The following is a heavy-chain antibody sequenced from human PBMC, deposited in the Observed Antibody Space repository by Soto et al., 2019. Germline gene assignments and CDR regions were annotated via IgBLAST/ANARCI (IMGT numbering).Heavy chain of an antibody. Sequence: QVQLVESGGGVVQPGRSLRLSCAASGFTFSSYGMHWVRQAPGKGLEWVAVIWYDGSNKYYADSVKGRFTISRDNSKNTLYLQMNSLRAEDTAVYYCERRGNGMDVWGQGTTVTVSS. CDR2: IWYDGSNK. V-gene: IGHV3-33*01. CDR3: ERRGNGMDV. J-gene: IGHJ6*02. CDR1: GFTFSSYG.